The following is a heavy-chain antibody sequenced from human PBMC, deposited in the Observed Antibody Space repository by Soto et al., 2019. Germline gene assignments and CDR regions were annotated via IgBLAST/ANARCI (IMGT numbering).Heavy chain of an antibody. CDR2: ISCCGASA. J-gene: IGHJ4*02. V-gene: IGHV3-23*01. Sequence: EVQLLESGGGVVQPGGSLRLSCVASGFNFKKFAMAWVRQAAGEGLEWVSGISCCGASASYADSVKGRFSIARDDSKNTVSLQLNSLRVEDTAQYYCAKAEGQQSLIPHLDNWGEGTLVTVS. CDR1: GFNFKKFA. CDR3: AKAEGQQSLIPHLDN. D-gene: IGHD6-13*01.